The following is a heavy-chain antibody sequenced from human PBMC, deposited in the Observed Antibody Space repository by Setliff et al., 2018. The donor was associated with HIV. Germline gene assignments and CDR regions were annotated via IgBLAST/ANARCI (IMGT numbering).Heavy chain of an antibody. J-gene: IGHJ3*01. CDR1: GDSITGRW. V-gene: IGHV4-59*11. Sequence: SETLSLTCTVSGDSITGRWLSWIRQPPGKGLEWTGNIYHNGFANYNPSLKSRLTISVDTSKNQVSLTLSSVTSADTAVYYCARHICGTTACYAVDVWGPGTMVTVSS. CDR3: ARHICGTTACYAVDV. CDR2: IYHNGFA. D-gene: IGHD2-2*01.